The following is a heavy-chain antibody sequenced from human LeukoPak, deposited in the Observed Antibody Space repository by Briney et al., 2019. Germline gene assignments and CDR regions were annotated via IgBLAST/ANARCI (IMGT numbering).Heavy chain of an antibody. J-gene: IGHJ4*02. CDR2: ISSSSNTI. CDR3: ARDYYNSGSYPSDY. V-gene: IGHV3-48*02. Sequence: GGSLRLSCSASGFTFSTYNMNWVRQAPGKGLEWVSYISSSSNTIYYADSVKGRFTISRDNAKNSLYLQMNSMRDEDTAVYYCARDYYNSGSYPSDYWGQGTLATVSS. D-gene: IGHD3-10*01. CDR1: GFTFSTYN.